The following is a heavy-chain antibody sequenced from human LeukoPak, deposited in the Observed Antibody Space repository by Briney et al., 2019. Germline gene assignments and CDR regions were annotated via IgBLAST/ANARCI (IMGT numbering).Heavy chain of an antibody. Sequence: SETLSLTCTVSGGSISSGGYYWSWIRQHPGKGLDWIGYIYYSGSTYSNPSLKSRLTMSVDISKNQFSLKLSSVTAADTAVYYCARGVKGLRGAFDIWGQGTMVTVSS. J-gene: IGHJ3*02. V-gene: IGHV4-31*03. D-gene: IGHD3-10*01. CDR3: ARGVKGLRGAFDI. CDR1: GGSISSGGYY. CDR2: IYYSGST.